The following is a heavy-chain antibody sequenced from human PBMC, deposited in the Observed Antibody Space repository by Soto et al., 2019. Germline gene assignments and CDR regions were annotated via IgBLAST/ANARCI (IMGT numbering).Heavy chain of an antibody. J-gene: IGHJ4*02. CDR1: GYTFTNYG. Sequence: ASVKVSCKASGYTFTNYGINWLRQARGQGIEWMGWFNPKNGNTNYAQTFEGRLTLTTDTSTSTAFMELSNLRSDDTALYYCAGITFGEPFDSWGQGTLVTVSS. V-gene: IGHV1-18*01. CDR2: FNPKNGNT. CDR3: AGITFGEPFDS. D-gene: IGHD3-10*01.